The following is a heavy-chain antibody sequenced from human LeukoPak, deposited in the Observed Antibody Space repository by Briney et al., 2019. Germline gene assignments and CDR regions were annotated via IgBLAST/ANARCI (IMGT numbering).Heavy chain of an antibody. D-gene: IGHD1-26*01. CDR1: GDSVSINSAT. J-gene: IGHJ5*01. V-gene: IGHV6-1*01. CDR3: ARLVGASLFDS. CDR2: TYYRSKWYD. Sequence: SQTLSLIYAFSGDSVSINSATWTWLSQSPSRGLEWLVRTYYRSKWYDDYAGSMKRRLTNNPDTSKNQYPLQWDSVTPEDTAVYYCARLVGASLFDSWGQGTLVTVSS.